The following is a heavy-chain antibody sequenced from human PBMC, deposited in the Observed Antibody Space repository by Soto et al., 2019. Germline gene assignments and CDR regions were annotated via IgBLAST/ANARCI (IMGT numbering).Heavy chain of an antibody. J-gene: IGHJ6*02. V-gene: IGHV3-23*01. CDR2: ISGSGVST. Sequence: EVQLLESGGGLVQPGGSLRLSCAASGFTFSSYAMSWVRQAPGKGLEWVSGISGSGVSTYYADSVKGRCTISRDNFKSTLYLQMNSLRAEDTAVYYCAKVKQHLGEPYYYYGLDVWGQGTTVTVSS. CDR3: AKVKQHLGEPYYYYGLDV. D-gene: IGHD6-13*01. CDR1: GFTFSSYA.